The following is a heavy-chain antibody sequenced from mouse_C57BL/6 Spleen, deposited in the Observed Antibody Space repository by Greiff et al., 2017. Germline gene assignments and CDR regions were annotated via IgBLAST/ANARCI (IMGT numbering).Heavy chain of an antibody. D-gene: IGHD2-5*01. Sequence: VQLQQSGPGLVQPSQSLSITCTVSGFSLTSYGVHWVRQSPGPGLEWLGVIWRGGSTDYNAAFMSRLSITKDNSKSQVFFKMNSLQADDTAIYYCATPYYSNYEDAMDYWGQGTSVTVSS. CDR1: GFSLTSYG. CDR3: ATPYYSNYEDAMDY. J-gene: IGHJ4*01. CDR2: IWRGGST. V-gene: IGHV2-5*01.